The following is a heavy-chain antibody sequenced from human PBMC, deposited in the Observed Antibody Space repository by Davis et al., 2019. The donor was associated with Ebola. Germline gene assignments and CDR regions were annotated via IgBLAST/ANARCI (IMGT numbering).Heavy chain of an antibody. J-gene: IGHJ6*02. Sequence: PGGSLRLSCAASGFTFDDYAMHWVRQAPGKGLEWVSGISWNSGSIGYADSVKGRFTISRDNAKNSLYLQMNSLRAEDTAVYYCARDSTIKYYDFWSGYYPDYYYYGMDVWGQGTTVTVSS. CDR2: ISWNSGSI. V-gene: IGHV3-9*01. CDR1: GFTFDDYA. D-gene: IGHD3-3*01. CDR3: ARDSTIKYYDFWSGYYPDYYYYGMDV.